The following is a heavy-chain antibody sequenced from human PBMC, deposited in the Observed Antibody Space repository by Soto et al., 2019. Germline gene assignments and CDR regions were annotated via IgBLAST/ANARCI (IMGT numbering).Heavy chain of an antibody. J-gene: IGHJ4*02. Sequence: QVQLVQSGAEVKKPGSSVKVSCKASGGTFSSYTISWVRQAPGQGLEWRGRIITILGIANYAQKFQGRVTITADKSTSTAYMELSSLRSEDTAVYYCASVAVVVPAASLSFAYWGQGTLVTVSS. D-gene: IGHD2-2*01. CDR2: IITILGIA. V-gene: IGHV1-69*02. CDR3: ASVAVVVPAASLSFAY. CDR1: GGTFSSYT.